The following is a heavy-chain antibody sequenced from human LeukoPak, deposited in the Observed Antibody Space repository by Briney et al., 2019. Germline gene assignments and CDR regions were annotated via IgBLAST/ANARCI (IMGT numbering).Heavy chain of an antibody. CDR3: ARTPRARWFDP. CDR2: INHSGST. J-gene: IGHJ5*02. V-gene: IGHV4-34*01. Sequence: PSETLSLTCAVYRGSFSGYYWSWIRQPPGKGLEWIGEINHSGSTNYNPSLKSRVTISVDTSKNQFSLKLSSVTAADTAVYYCARTPRARWFDPWGQGTLVTVSS. CDR1: RGSFSGYY.